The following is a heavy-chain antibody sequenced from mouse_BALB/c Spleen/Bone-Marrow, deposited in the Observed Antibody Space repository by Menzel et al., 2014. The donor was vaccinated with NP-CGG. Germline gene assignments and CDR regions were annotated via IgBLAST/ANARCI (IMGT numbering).Heavy chain of an antibody. D-gene: IGHD2-14*01. J-gene: IGHJ3*01. CDR1: GFTFTDYY. CDR3: ARDRRYDLAWFAY. Sequence: EVKLVESGGGLVQPGGSLRLSCATSGFTFTDYYMSWVRQPPGEALEWLGFIRNKANGYTTEYSASVKGRFTISRDNSQSILYLQMNTLRAEDSATYYCARDRRYDLAWFAYWGQGTLVTVSA. CDR2: IRNKANGYTT. V-gene: IGHV7-3*02.